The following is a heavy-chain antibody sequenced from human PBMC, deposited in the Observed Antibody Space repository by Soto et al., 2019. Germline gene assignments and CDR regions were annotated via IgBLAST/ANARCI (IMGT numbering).Heavy chain of an antibody. CDR3: ARGFYSGSYTLAGY. J-gene: IGHJ4*02. V-gene: IGHV3-73*02. CDR2: IRSKANSYAT. D-gene: IGHD1-26*01. Sequence: EVQLVESGGGLVQPGGSLKLSCAASGFTFSGSAMHWVRQASGKGLEWVGRIRSKANSYATAYAASVKGRFTISRDGSKKTAYLQMNSLKTEDTAVYYCARGFYSGSYTLAGYWGQGTLVTVSS. CDR1: GFTFSGSA.